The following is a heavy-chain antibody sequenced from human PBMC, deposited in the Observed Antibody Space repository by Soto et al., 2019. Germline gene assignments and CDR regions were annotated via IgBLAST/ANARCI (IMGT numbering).Heavy chain of an antibody. J-gene: IGHJ4*02. D-gene: IGHD2-21*02. V-gene: IGHV3-30*18. CDR1: GFTFSSYG. CDR2: ISYDGSNK. CDR3: AKDCGGDCYSACDY. Sequence: GGSLRLSCAASGFTFSSYGMHWVRQAPGKGLEWVAVISYDGSNKYYADSVKGRFTISRDNSKNTLYLQMNSLRAEDTAVYYCAKDCGGDCYSACDYWGQGTLVTVSS.